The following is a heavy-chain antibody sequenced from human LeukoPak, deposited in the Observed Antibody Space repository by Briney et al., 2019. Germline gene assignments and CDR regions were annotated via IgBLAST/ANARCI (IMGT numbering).Heavy chain of an antibody. CDR3: AELGITMIGGV. Sequence: GGSLRLSCAVSGFTFDDYGMSWVRQTPGKGLEWVSGINWNGGSTGYGDSVKGRFTISRDNAKNSLYLQMNSLRAEDTAVYYCAELGITMIGGVWGKGTTVTISS. J-gene: IGHJ6*04. V-gene: IGHV3-20*04. CDR1: GFTFDDYG. CDR2: INWNGGST. D-gene: IGHD3-10*02.